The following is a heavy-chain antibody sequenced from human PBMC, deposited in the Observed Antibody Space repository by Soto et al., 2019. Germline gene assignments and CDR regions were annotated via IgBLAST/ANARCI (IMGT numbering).Heavy chain of an antibody. J-gene: IGHJ6*02. D-gene: IGHD1-26*01. CDR2: IYTSGST. V-gene: IGHV4-4*07. Sequence: QVQLQESGPGLVKPLETLSLTCNVSGGSIRSYDWSWVRQPAGKPLEWIGRIYTSGSTNYNPSLKSRFSMSVDTSKNLFSLEVTSVTAADTAVYYCAREGASGFGMDVWGLGTTVTVSS. CDR3: AREGASGFGMDV. CDR1: GGSIRSYD.